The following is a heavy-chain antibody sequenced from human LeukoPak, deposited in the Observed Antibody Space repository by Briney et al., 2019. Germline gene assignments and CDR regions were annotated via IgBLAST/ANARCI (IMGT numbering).Heavy chain of an antibody. V-gene: IGHV4-59*01. Sequence: SETLSFTCTGAGGCSCSYNWGWIGPRPGQGREWGGYIYYSGTNNQHPYLKSRVTISVDTSKNQFSLKLCSVTAADTAVYYCARTSINRNYYYYYYYYYMDVWGKGTTVTVSS. J-gene: IGHJ6*03. CDR1: GGCSCSYN. D-gene: IGHD1-7*01. CDR2: IYYSGTN. CDR3: ARTSINRNYYYYYYYYYMDV.